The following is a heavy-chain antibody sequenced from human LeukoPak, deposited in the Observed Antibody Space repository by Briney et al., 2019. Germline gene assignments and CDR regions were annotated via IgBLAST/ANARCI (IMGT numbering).Heavy chain of an antibody. J-gene: IGHJ4*02. V-gene: IGHV3-48*01. CDR2: LSSSSSTI. D-gene: IGHD6-19*01. Sequence: GGSLRLSCAASGFTFSSYSMNWVRQAPGKGLEWVSYLSSSSSTIYYADSVKGRSTISRDNAKNSLYLQMNSLRAEDTAVYYCARAGYSSGRIDYWGQGTLVTVSS. CDR3: ARAGYSSGRIDY. CDR1: GFTFSSYS.